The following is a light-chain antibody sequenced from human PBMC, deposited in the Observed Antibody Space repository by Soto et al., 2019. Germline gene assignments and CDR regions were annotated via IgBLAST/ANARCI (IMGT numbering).Light chain of an antibody. J-gene: IGKJ1*01. CDR3: HQYNRYSWT. V-gene: IGKV1-5*01. Sequence: DIQMTQSPYTLSASVGDRITITFRASESINSWVAWYQQRPGKAPKLLIYGASSLESGVPSRFSGSGSGTEFTLTISSLQPEDFATYYCHQYNRYSWTFGQGTKVDI. CDR1: ESINSW. CDR2: GAS.